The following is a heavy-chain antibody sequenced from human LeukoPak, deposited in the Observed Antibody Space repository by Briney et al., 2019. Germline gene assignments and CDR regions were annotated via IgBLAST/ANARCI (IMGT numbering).Heavy chain of an antibody. V-gene: IGHV3-48*02. CDR2: IRSSSSAL. CDR1: GFTFSSYA. J-gene: IGHJ4*02. Sequence: GGSLRLSCSASGFTFSSYAMSWVRQAPGKGLEWVSYIRSSSSALYYADSVKGRFTISRDNAKNSLYLQMNSLRDEDTAVYYCVRDQDWAFDYWGQGALVTVSS. CDR3: VRDQDWAFDY. D-gene: IGHD3-9*01.